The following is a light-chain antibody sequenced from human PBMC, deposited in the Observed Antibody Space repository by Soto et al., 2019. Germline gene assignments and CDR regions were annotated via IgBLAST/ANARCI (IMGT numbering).Light chain of an antibody. CDR2: EGS. Sequence: QGSVTQPACVSGSPGQSITISCTGTSSDIGSYNLVSWYQHHPGKAPKPMIYEGSERPSGVSNRFSASKSGNTASLTISGLQAEDEADYFCCSYAGSSTYVFGTGTKVTVL. CDR3: CSYAGSSTYV. J-gene: IGLJ1*01. V-gene: IGLV2-23*01. CDR1: SSDIGSYNL.